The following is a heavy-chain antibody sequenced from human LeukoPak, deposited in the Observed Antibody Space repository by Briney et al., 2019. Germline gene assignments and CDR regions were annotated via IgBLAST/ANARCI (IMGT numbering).Heavy chain of an antibody. CDR2: ISSSGSTI. CDR1: GFTFSDYY. Sequence: GGSLRLSCAASGFTFSDYYMSWIRQAPGKGLEWVSYISSSGSTIYYADSVKGRFTISRDNAKNSLYLQMNSLRAEDTAVYYCASLTASYYYDSSGFYYFDYWGQGTLVTVSS. CDR3: ASLTASYYYDSSGFYYFDY. J-gene: IGHJ4*02. D-gene: IGHD3-22*01. V-gene: IGHV3-11*01.